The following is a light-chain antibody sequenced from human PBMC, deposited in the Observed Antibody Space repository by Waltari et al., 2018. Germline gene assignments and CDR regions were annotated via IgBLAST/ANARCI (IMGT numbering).Light chain of an antibody. J-gene: IGLJ1*01. Sequence: QSALTQPRSVSGSPGQSLTISCTGTSSDVGGYYFVSSYQQDPGKAPKLLIYDVSKRPSGVPDNFSGSKSGNTASLTISGLQAEDEADYFCCSYAGAYTLGVFGTGTKVTVL. CDR3: CSYAGAYTLGV. V-gene: IGLV2-11*01. CDR1: SSDVGGYYF. CDR2: DVS.